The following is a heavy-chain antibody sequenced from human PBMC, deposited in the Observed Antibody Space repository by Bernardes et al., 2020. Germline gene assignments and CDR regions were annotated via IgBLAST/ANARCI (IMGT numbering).Heavy chain of an antibody. V-gene: IGHV5-51*01. D-gene: IGHD3-9*01. Sequence: GASLQISCKGSGYSFTNYWIGWVRPTPRKGLEWMGIIYPGDSVTTYSPSFQGQVTISADRSITTAYLKWRSLKASDTATYYCVRHRGYFDWIVDYWGQGTLVTVSS. J-gene: IGHJ4*02. CDR1: GYSFTNYW. CDR2: IYPGDSVT. CDR3: VRHRGYFDWIVDY.